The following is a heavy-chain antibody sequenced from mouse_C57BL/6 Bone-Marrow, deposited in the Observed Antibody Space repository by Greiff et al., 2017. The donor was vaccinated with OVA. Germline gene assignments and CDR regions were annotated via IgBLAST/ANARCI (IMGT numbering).Heavy chain of an antibody. CDR1: GYAFSSSW. CDR3: AVRLYFDY. V-gene: IGHV1-82*01. Sequence: QVQLQQSGPELVKPGASVKISCKASGYAFSSSWMNWVKQGPGKGLEWIGRIYPGDGDTNYNGKFKGKATLTADKSSSTAYMQLSSLTSEDSAVYFCAVRLYFDYWGQGTTLTVSS. J-gene: IGHJ2*01. D-gene: IGHD2-14*01. CDR2: IYPGDGDT.